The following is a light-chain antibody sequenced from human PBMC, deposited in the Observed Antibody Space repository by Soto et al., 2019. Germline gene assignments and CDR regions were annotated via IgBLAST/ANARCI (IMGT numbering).Light chain of an antibody. CDR3: QAFDSSNMA. CDR2: EDN. Sequence: FMLTQPHSVSESPGKTVTISCTRSSGSIGSTYVQWYQQRPGSVPTTVIYEDNQRPSGVPDRFSGSIDSSPNSAFLTISGLETEDEADYYCQAFDSSNMAFGGGTQLTVL. J-gene: IGLJ2*01. V-gene: IGLV6-57*04. CDR1: SGSIGSTY.